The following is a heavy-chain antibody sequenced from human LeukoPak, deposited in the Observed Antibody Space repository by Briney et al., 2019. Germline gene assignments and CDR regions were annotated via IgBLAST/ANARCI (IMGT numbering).Heavy chain of an antibody. CDR2: INYNGAIT. CDR1: GDTFVDYG. J-gene: IGHJ4*02. V-gene: IGHV3-20*04. D-gene: IGHD3-3*02. Sequence: GGTLTLSCATSGDTFVDYGLSWVRRAPGKGLEWLCAINYNGAITDYADSVKGRFTISRDNAKNSLYLRMDSLRAEDTALYYCARDRLGPSFSVSHFDLWGEGTLVSASS. CDR3: ARDRLGPSFSVSHFDL.